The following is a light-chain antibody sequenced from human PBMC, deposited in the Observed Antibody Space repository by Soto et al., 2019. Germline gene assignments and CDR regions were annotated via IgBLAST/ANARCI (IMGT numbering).Light chain of an antibody. CDR3: QQRSNWPT. CDR2: DAS. V-gene: IGKV3-11*01. J-gene: IGKJ4*01. CDR1: QSVSSY. Sequence: EIVLTQSPATPSLSPGERATLSCMASQSVSSYLAWYQQKPGQAPRLLIYDASNRATGIPARFSGSGSGTDFTLTISSLEPEDFAVYYRQQRSNWPTFGGGTKVEIK.